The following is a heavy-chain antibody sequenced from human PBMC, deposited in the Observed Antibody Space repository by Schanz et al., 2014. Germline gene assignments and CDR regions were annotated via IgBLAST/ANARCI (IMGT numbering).Heavy chain of an antibody. CDR1: GFTFSNYW. D-gene: IGHD1-20*01. J-gene: IGHJ4*02. Sequence: EVQLVESGGGLVQPGGSLRLSCVASGFTFSNYWMTWVRQAPGMGLEWVSAISGRDGSTYYADSVRGRFTISRDNSKNTLYLQMNSLRAEDTAVYYCANNWNLDYWGQGTLVTVSS. CDR2: ISGRDGST. CDR3: ANNWNLDY. V-gene: IGHV3-23*04.